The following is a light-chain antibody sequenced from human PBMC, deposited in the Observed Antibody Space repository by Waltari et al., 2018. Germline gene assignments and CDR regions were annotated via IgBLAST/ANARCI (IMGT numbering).Light chain of an antibody. V-gene: IGLV4-69*01. CDR1: SGHSSNI. CDR2: VNSDGSH. Sequence: QLVLTQSPSASASLGASVKLTCTLSSGHSSNIIAWLQQQPEKGPRYLMKVNSDGSHGKGDEIPDRFSGSSSGAERYLTISPVQSEDEADYYCQTGGHGTWVFGGGTKLTVL. CDR3: QTGGHGTWV. J-gene: IGLJ3*02.